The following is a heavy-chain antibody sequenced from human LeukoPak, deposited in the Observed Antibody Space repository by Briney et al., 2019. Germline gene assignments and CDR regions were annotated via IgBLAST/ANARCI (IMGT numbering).Heavy chain of an antibody. CDR2: ISYDGSSE. J-gene: IGHJ5*02. CDR1: GFTFSNYA. Sequence: GGSLRLSCAASGFTFSNYAMHWVRQAPDKGLEWVAVISYDGSSESYPDSVKGRFTISRDNSKNMLYLQMNSLRGEDTAVYYCASTNYRGGSTGYNWFDPWGQGTLVTVSS. V-gene: IGHV3-30-3*01. D-gene: IGHD1-26*01. CDR3: ASTNYRGGSTGYNWFDP.